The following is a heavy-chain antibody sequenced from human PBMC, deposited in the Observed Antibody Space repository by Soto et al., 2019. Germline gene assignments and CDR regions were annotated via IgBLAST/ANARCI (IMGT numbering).Heavy chain of an antibody. CDR2: ISYDGSNK. D-gene: IGHD4-17*01. CDR3: AKGSGPDTVDSGGLDY. CDR1: GFTVSSDG. V-gene: IGHV3-30*18. Sequence: GGALRLFCAASGFTVSSDGMHWVRRARGKGLEWVAVISYDGSNKYYADSAKGRFTISRDNSKNTLYLQMNSLRAEDTAVYYCAKGSGPDTVDSGGLDYWGQGTLVTVSS. J-gene: IGHJ4*02.